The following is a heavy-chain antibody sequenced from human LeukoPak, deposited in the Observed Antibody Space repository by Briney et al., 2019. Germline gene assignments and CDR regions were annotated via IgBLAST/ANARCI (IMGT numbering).Heavy chain of an antibody. CDR2: ISSSSSYI. D-gene: IGHD2-21*02. J-gene: IGHJ4*02. Sequence: GGSLRLSCAASGFTFSSYSMNWVRQAPGKGLEWVSSISSSSSYIYYADSVKGRFTISRDNAKNSLYLQMNSLRAEDTAVYYCATLSRPYCGGDCYDFDYWGQGTLVTVSS. V-gene: IGHV3-21*01. CDR3: ATLSRPYCGGDCYDFDY. CDR1: GFTFSSYS.